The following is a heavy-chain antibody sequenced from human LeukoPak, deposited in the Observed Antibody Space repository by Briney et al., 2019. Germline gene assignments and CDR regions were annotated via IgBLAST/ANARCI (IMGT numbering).Heavy chain of an antibody. V-gene: IGHV1-58*01. J-gene: IGHJ4*02. CDR3: ASPPADYYDSRDYFDY. CDR2: IVVGSGNT. D-gene: IGHD3-22*01. Sequence: SVKVSCKASGFTFTSSAVQWVRQARGQRLEWIGWIVVGSGNTNYAQKFQERVTITRDMSTSLVYMELSSLRSEDTAVYYCASPPADYYDSRDYFDYWGQGTLVTVSS. CDR1: GFTFTSSA.